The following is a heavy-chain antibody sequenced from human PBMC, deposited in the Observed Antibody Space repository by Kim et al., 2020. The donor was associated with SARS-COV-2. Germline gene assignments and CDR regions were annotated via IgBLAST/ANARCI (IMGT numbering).Heavy chain of an antibody. Sequence: SVKGRFTISRDNAKNSLYLQMNSLRAEDTAVYYCARESITIFGVVIKFDYWGQGTLVTVSS. J-gene: IGHJ4*02. CDR3: ARESITIFGVVIKFDY. D-gene: IGHD3-3*01. V-gene: IGHV3-48*03.